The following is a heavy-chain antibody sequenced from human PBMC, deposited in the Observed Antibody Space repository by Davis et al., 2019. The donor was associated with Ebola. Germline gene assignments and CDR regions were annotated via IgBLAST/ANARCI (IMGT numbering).Heavy chain of an antibody. CDR3: ARIPIVGIHPYFVDS. D-gene: IGHD1-26*01. Sequence: PGGSLRLSCSVSGDSLSSSSSYYWGWVRQPPGKGLEWIATIYYSGSTYYKPSLKSRLTISMDTSKNQVSLKVNSVTAADTAVYYCARIPIVGIHPYFVDSWGQGTLVTVSS. J-gene: IGHJ4*02. CDR1: GDSLSSSSSYY. V-gene: IGHV4-39*01. CDR2: IYYSGST.